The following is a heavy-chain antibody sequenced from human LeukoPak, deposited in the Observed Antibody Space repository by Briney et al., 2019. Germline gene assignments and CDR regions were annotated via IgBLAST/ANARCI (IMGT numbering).Heavy chain of an antibody. Sequence: SETLSLTCTVSGGSIGDYYWSGVRQTPGKGLEWIGFVYYTGATNYNPSLKSRVTISLDTSKNQFSLNLNSVDAADTAVYFCARCGNSYGTGYQFDPWSQGTLVTVSS. CDR1: GGSIGDYY. J-gene: IGHJ5*02. D-gene: IGHD5-18*01. CDR3: ARCGNSYGTGYQFDP. CDR2: VYYTGAT. V-gene: IGHV4-59*01.